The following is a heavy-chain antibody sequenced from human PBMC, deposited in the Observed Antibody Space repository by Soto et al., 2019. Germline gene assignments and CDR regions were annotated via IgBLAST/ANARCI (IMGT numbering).Heavy chain of an antibody. CDR2: INHSGST. CDR3: ARGLEYQLLSPYMDV. D-gene: IGHD2-2*01. V-gene: IGHV4-34*01. J-gene: IGHJ6*03. Sequence: QVQLQQWGAGLLKPSETLSLTCAVYGGSFSGYYWSWIRQPPGKGLEWIGEINHSGSTNYNPSLKSRVTISVDTSMNQFSLKLSSVTAADTAVYYCARGLEYQLLSPYMDVWGKGTTVTVSS. CDR1: GGSFSGYY.